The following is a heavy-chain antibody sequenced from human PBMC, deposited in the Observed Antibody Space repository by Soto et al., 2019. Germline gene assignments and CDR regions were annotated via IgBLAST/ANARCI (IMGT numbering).Heavy chain of an antibody. V-gene: IGHV3-48*02. D-gene: IGHD6-19*01. CDR1: GFTFSTDS. CDR2: ISTSGATR. CDR3: ARFIGSGFDY. Sequence: EVQLVESGGGLVQPGGSLRLSCVASGFTFSTDSMNWVRQAPGKGLEWVAHISTSGATRYYADSVKGRFTISRDNAKTSLYLQTDSLRNEDTVVYYCARFIGSGFDYWCQGTLVTVSS. J-gene: IGHJ4*02.